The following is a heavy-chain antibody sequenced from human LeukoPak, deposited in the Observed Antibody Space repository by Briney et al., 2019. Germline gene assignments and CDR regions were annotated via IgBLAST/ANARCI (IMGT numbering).Heavy chain of an antibody. V-gene: IGHV3-53*01. CDR1: GPTVSSNY. CDR3: ARGRKTYYYDSSRDYYFDY. D-gene: IGHD3-22*01. J-gene: IGHJ4*02. CDR2: IYSGGST. Sequence: PGGSLRLSCAASGPTVSSNYMSWVRQAPGKGLEWVSVIYSGGSTYYADSVKGRFTISRDNSKNTLYLQMSSLRAEDTAVYYCARGRKTYYYDSSRDYYFDYWGQGTLVTVYS.